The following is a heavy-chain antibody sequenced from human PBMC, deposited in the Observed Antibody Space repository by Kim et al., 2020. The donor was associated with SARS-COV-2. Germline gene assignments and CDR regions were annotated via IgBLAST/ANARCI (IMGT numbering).Heavy chain of an antibody. D-gene: IGHD3-9*01. CDR3: ASLNTYYDVLPGYYNPEY. J-gene: IGHJ4*02. V-gene: IGHV3-7*01. CDR2: IKQDGSER. Sequence: GGSLRLSCTASGITFTRFWMGWVRQAPGKGLEWVANIKQDGSERYYVDSVKGRFTISRDNAKTSLYLQMNSLRVEDTAVYYCASLNTYYDVLPGYYNPEYWGQGTLVTVSS. CDR1: GITFTRFW.